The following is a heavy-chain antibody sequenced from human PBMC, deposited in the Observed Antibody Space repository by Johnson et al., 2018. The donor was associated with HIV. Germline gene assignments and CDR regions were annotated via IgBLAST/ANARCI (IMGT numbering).Heavy chain of an antibody. J-gene: IGHJ3*02. CDR2: LYSGGRT. CDR1: GFTFNSNY. D-gene: IGHD3-22*01. CDR3: ARGRRYYDSSGYYHDACDI. V-gene: IGHV3-66*01. Sequence: VQLVESGGGLVQPGGSLRLSCAASGFTFNSNYINWVRQAPGKGLECVSGLYSGGRTYYADSVKGSSTIPSDNSTNTLDLQMNSLRAEDTAMYCCARGRRYYDSSGYYHDACDIWGQGTMVTVSS.